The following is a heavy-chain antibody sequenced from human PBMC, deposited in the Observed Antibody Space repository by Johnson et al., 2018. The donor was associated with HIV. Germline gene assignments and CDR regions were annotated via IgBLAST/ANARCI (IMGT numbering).Heavy chain of an antibody. CDR2: ISYDGSNK. Sequence: QVQLVESGGGVVQPGRSLRLYCAASGFTFSSYAMHWVRQAPGKGLEWVAVISYDGSNKYYADSVKVRFTISRDNSKNTLYLQMNSLRAEDTAVYYCAEDRWVGVGDAFDIWGQGTMVTVSS. CDR3: AEDRWVGVGDAFDI. J-gene: IGHJ3*02. D-gene: IGHD2-15*01. V-gene: IGHV3-30-3*01. CDR1: GFTFSSYA.